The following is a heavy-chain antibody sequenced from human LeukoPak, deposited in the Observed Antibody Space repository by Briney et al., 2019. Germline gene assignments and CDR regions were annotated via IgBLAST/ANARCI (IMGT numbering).Heavy chain of an antibody. V-gene: IGHV1-69*04. Sequence: SVKVSCKASGGTFSIYAISWVRQAPGQGLEWMGRIIPMLGIVNYAQKFQGRVTITADKSTSTAYMELSSLRSEDTAVYYCARAVIRIQLWGDYYYYGMDVWGQGTTVTVSS. CDR2: IIPMLGIV. J-gene: IGHJ6*02. CDR1: GGTFSIYA. CDR3: ARAVIRIQLWGDYYYYGMDV. D-gene: IGHD5-18*01.